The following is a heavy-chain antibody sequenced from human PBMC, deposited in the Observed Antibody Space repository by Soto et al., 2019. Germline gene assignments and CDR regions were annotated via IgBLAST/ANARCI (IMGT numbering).Heavy chain of an antibody. CDR2: IYYSGST. CDR1: GGSISSGGYY. CDR3: ARADVDIVVVVAATDNWFDP. Sequence: SETLSLTCTVSGGSISSGGYYWSWIRQHPGKGLEWIGYIYYSGSTYYNPSLKSRVTISVDTSKNQFSLKLSSVTAADTAVYYCARADVDIVVVVAATDNWFDPWGQGTLVTVSS. J-gene: IGHJ5*02. V-gene: IGHV4-31*03. D-gene: IGHD2-15*01.